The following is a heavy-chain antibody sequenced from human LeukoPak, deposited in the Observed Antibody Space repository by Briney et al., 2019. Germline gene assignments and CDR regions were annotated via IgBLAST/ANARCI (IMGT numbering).Heavy chain of an antibody. CDR3: ARVNSYWPSDY. V-gene: IGHV4-38-2*02. CDR2: IYHSGST. D-gene: IGHD2-8*02. CDR1: GYSISSGYY. Sequence: SETLSLTCTVSGYSISSGYYWGWIRQPPGKGLEWIGSIYHSGSTYYNPSLKSRVTISVDTSKNQFSLKLSSVTAADTAVYYCARVNSYWPSDYWGQGTLVTVSS. J-gene: IGHJ4*02.